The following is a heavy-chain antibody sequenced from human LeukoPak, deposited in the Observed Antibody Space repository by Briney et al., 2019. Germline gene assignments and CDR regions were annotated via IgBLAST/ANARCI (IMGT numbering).Heavy chain of an antibody. CDR1: GFTFSSYG. CDR2: ISYDGSNK. V-gene: IGHV3-30*18. Sequence: PGRSRRLSCAAAGFTFSSYGMHWVRQAPGKGLEWVAVISYDGSNKYYADSVKGRFTISRDNSKNTLYLQMNSLRAEDTAVYYCAKDYYDTSGNGMDVWGQGTTVTVSS. CDR3: AKDYYDTSGNGMDV. D-gene: IGHD3-22*01. J-gene: IGHJ6*02.